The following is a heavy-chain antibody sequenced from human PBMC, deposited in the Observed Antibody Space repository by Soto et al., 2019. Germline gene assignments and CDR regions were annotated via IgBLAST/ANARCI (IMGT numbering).Heavy chain of an antibody. V-gene: IGHV4-59*01. D-gene: IGHD5-12*01. Sequence: SETLSLTCTVSGDSISAYSCSWVRQPPGKGLEWIGNIHYNGNTKYNPSLKSRVFMSVDTSKNQFSLRLIYLTAADTAKYVCAGKGSLGSWLQPLDFCGQGTLV. CDR2: IHYNGNT. J-gene: IGHJ4*02. CDR1: GDSISAYS. CDR3: AGKGSLGSWLQPLDF.